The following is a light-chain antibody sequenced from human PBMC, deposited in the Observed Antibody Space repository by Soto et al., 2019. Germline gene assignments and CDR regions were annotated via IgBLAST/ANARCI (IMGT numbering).Light chain of an antibody. Sequence: QSALTQPASVSGSPGQSVTISCTGTSSDVGGYNYVSWYQQHPGKAPKLMIYGVSNRFPGVSNRFSGSKSGNTASLTISGLQAEDEADYYCSSYTSSTTVVFGGGTQLTVL. CDR3: SSYTSSTTVV. CDR2: GVS. CDR1: SSDVGGYNY. J-gene: IGLJ2*01. V-gene: IGLV2-14*01.